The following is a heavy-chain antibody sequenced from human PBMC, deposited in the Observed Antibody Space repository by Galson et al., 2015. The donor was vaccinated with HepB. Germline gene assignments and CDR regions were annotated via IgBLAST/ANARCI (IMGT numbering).Heavy chain of an antibody. J-gene: IGHJ1*01. D-gene: IGHD3-22*01. CDR2: IWYDGSNK. CDR3: ARDRYDSSGYHDFQH. Sequence: SLRLSCATSGFTFSSYGMHWVRQAPGKGLEWVAVIWYDGSNKYYADSVKGRFTISRDNSKNTLYLQMNSLRAEDTAVYYCARDRYDSSGYHDFQHWGQGTLVTVSS. CDR1: GFTFSSYG. V-gene: IGHV3-33*08.